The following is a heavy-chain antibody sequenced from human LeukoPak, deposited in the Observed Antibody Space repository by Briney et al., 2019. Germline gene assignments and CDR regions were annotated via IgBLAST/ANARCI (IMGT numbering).Heavy chain of an antibody. CDR1: GFTFSSYA. D-gene: IGHD3-3*01. CDR3: AKDGDFWSGYYFGAFDI. J-gene: IGHJ3*02. CDR2: ISGDGGST. Sequence: GGSLRLSCAASGFTFSSYAMSWVRQAPGKGLEWVSLISGDGGSTYYADSVKGRFTISRDNSKNSLYLQMNSLRTEDTALYYCAKDGDFWSGYYFGAFDIWGQGTMVTVSS. V-gene: IGHV3-43*02.